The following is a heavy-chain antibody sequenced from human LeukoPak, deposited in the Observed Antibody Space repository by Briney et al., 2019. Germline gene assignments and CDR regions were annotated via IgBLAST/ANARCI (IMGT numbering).Heavy chain of an antibody. V-gene: IGHV3-21*01. CDR1: GFTFSSYS. CDR2: ISSSSSYI. J-gene: IGHJ3*02. CDR3: ARGGPIDYSSGLDAFDI. Sequence: GGSLRLSCAASGFTFSSYSMNWVRQAPGKGLEWVSSISSSSSYIYYADSVKGRFTISRDNAKNSLYLQMNSLRAEDTAVYYCARGGPIDYSSGLDAFDIWGQGTVVTVSS. D-gene: IGHD6-19*01.